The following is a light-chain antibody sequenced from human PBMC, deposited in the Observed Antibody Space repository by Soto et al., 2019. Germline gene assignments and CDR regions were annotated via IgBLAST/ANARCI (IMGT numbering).Light chain of an antibody. CDR3: QQYGSSPLT. CDR2: GAS. V-gene: IGKV3-20*01. Sequence: EIVLTQSPGTLSLSPGERATLSCRASQSVSSSYLAWYQQKPGQAPRLLIYGASSRATGIPDRFSGSGSGTDFTLTISRLEPEDFAVYYCQQYGSSPLTCGGGTKGDI. J-gene: IGKJ4*01. CDR1: QSVSSSY.